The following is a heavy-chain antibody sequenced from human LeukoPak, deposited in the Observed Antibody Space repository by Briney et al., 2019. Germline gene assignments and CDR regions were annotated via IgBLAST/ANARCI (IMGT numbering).Heavy chain of an antibody. CDR3: ARGPPFSSSWYSFWFDP. Sequence: GGSLRLSCAASGFTFSDYYMSWIRQAPGKGLEGVSYISSSGSTIYYADSVKGRFTISRDNAKNSLYLQMNSLRAEDTAVYYWARGPPFSSSWYSFWFDPWGQGTLVTVSS. V-gene: IGHV3-11*01. CDR2: ISSSGSTI. D-gene: IGHD6-13*01. CDR1: GFTFSDYY. J-gene: IGHJ5*02.